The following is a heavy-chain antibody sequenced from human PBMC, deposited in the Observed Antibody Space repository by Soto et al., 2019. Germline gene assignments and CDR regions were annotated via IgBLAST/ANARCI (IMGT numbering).Heavy chain of an antibody. D-gene: IGHD6-13*01. CDR2: ISGSGGST. CDR1: GFTFSSYA. Sequence: EVQLLESGGGLVQPGGSLRLSCAASGFTFSSYAMSWVRQAPGKGLEWVSAISGSGGSTYYADSVKGRFTISRDNSKNTLYLQMNSLRAEDTAVYYCAKERPPYSSSWYDWFDPWGQGTLVTVSS. CDR3: AKERPPYSSSWYDWFDP. V-gene: IGHV3-23*01. J-gene: IGHJ5*02.